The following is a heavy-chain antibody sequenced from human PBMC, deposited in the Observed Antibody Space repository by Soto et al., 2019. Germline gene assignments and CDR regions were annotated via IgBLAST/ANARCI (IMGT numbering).Heavy chain of an antibody. Sequence: CKCSGFSFTSYWINWVRQMPGKGLEWMGIIYPGDSDTKYSPSFQGQVTISADRSIITAYLQWSSLKASDTAMYYCARRHLVEDAFDIWGQGTMVTVSS. CDR3: ARRHLVEDAFDI. D-gene: IGHD6-6*01. V-gene: IGHV5-51*01. CDR2: IYPGDSDT. J-gene: IGHJ3*02. CDR1: GFSFTSYW.